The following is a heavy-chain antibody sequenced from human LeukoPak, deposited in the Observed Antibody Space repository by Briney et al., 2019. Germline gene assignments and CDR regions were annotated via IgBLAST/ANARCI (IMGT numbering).Heavy chain of an antibody. V-gene: IGHV4-59*01. CDR3: ARTLYDSSGYQPAGY. CDR2: IYYSGST. J-gene: IGHJ4*02. D-gene: IGHD3-22*01. CDR1: GGSISSYY. Sequence: KPSETLSLTCTVSGGSISSYYWSWIRQPPGKGLEWIGYIYYSGSTNYNPSLKSRVTISVDTSKNQFSLKLSSVTAADTAVYYCARTLYDSSGYQPAGYWGQGTLVTVSS.